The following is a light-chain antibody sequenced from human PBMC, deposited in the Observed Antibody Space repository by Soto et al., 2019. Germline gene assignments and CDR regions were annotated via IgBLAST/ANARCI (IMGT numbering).Light chain of an antibody. CDR1: QNISSW. J-gene: IGKJ1*01. CDR2: DAS. V-gene: IGKV1-5*01. Sequence: DIQMTQSPSALSASVGDSDTITCRASQNISSWLAWYQQKAGKAPKSLIYDASSLESGVPSRMSGSGSGTEFTLTITNLQPDDSATYYCQHYKAFSPWTFGQGTKVDIK. CDR3: QHYKAFSPWT.